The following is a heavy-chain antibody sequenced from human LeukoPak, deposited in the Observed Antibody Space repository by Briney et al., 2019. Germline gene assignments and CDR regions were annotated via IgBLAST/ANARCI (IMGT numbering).Heavy chain of an antibody. Sequence: GGSLRLSCAASGFTFNNFGMHWVRQAPGKGLEWVAFIGYEGVHKYYADSVKGRFTISKDNSKATLYLQMNSLRPEDTAVYYCAKDLHGGYSSDYWGRGTLVTVSS. CDR2: IGYEGVHK. V-gene: IGHV3-30*02. D-gene: IGHD3-22*01. CDR1: GFTFNNFG. J-gene: IGHJ4*02. CDR3: AKDLHGGYSSDY.